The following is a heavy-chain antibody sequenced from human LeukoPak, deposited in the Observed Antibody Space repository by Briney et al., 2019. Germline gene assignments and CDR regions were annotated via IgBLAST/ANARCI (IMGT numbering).Heavy chain of an antibody. J-gene: IGHJ4*02. D-gene: IGHD2-2*01. Sequence: SQTLSLTCTVSGDSIGSGNYYWSWLRQPAGKGLEWLGRIYTSGSTNYNPSLKSRVTISIGTSKNQFSLRLSSVTAADTAVYYCARGCRNTRCYLEFDSWGQGTLVTVSS. CDR2: IYTSGST. V-gene: IGHV4-61*02. CDR3: ARGCRNTRCYLEFDS. CDR1: GDSIGSGNYY.